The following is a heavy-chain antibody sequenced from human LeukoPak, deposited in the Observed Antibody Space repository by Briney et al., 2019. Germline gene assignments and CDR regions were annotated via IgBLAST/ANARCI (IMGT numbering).Heavy chain of an antibody. V-gene: IGHV3-23*01. CDR3: AKDLVAYSSSWYYFDK. CDR2: ISTSGGTT. J-gene: IGHJ4*02. CDR1: GFTFSSYA. D-gene: IGHD6-13*01. Sequence: PGGSLRLSCEVSGFTFSSYAMSWVRQAPGKGPEWLSGISTSGGTTYYADSLQGRFTISGDNSKNTLYLQMVSLRAEDTALYYCAKDLVAYSSSWYYFDKWGQGTLVTVSS.